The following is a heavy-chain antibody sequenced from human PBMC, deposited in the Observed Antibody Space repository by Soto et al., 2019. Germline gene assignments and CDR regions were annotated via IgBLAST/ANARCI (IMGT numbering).Heavy chain of an antibody. J-gene: IGHJ3*02. CDR3: ASHISTQGVFDI. V-gene: IGHV4-39*01. Sequence: QLQLQESVPGLVKPSETLSLTCTVSGGSISSSSYYWGWIRQPPGKGLEWIGSIYYSGSTYYNPSLKSRVSISRDTPKHQLSLKLTSVTAADTALYYCASHISTQGVFDIWGQGTMVTVAS. CDR2: IYYSGST. CDR1: GGSISSSSYY. D-gene: IGHD3-16*01.